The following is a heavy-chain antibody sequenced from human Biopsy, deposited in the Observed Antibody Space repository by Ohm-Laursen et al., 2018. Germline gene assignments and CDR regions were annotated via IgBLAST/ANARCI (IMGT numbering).Heavy chain of an antibody. V-gene: IGHV1-46*01. CDR2: INPSGSTT. D-gene: IGHD6-19*01. CDR3: ARNTGWYGDLYYFDY. Sequence: APVKVSCKASGYSFTSYYMHWVRQAPGQGFEWMGMINPSGSTTSYPQIFQGRVTMTRDTSKSTVYMELSSLRSADTAVYFCARNTGWYGDLYYFDYWGQGTLVTVSS. J-gene: IGHJ4*02. CDR1: GYSFTSYY.